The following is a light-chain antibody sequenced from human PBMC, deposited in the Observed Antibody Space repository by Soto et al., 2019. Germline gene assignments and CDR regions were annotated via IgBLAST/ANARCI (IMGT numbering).Light chain of an antibody. CDR1: QSVGSS. Sequence: EIVLTQSPATLSLSPGESATLSCRASQSVGSSLAWYQQKPGQAPRLLIYDTSNRATGIPARFSGSGSGTDFTLTISSLAPEDFAMYYCQQYGKSPFTFGPGTKLEI. CDR2: DTS. CDR3: QQYGKSPFT. V-gene: IGKV3-11*01. J-gene: IGKJ2*01.